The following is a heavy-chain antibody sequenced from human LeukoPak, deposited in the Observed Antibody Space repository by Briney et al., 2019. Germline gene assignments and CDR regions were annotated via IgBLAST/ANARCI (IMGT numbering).Heavy chain of an antibody. CDR1: GGSISSSSYY. CDR2: IYYSGST. V-gene: IGHV4-39*07. D-gene: IGHD1-26*01. Sequence: PSENLSLNCTVSGGSISSSSYYWGWIRQPPGKGLEWIGSIYYSGSTYYKPSLKSRVTMSVDTSKNQVSLKLSSVTAADTAVSYCAREVVVAGATSFDSWGQGTLVTVSS. CDR3: AREVVVAGATSFDS. J-gene: IGHJ4*02.